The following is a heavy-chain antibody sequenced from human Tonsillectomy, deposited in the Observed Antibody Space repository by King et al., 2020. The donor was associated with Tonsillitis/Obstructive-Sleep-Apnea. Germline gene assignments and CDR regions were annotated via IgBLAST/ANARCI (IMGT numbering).Heavy chain of an antibody. CDR3: ARDWARYYDSSGHPDAFDI. V-gene: IGHV3-11*01. Sequence: VQLVESGGGLVKPGGSLRLSCAASGFTFSDYYMSWIRQAPGKGLEWVSYISRSGTILYYADSVKGRFTISRDNAKNSLYLQMNSLRAEDTAVYYCARDWARYYDSSGHPDAFDIWGQGTMVTVSS. J-gene: IGHJ3*02. D-gene: IGHD3-22*01. CDR2: ISRSGTIL. CDR1: GFTFSDYY.